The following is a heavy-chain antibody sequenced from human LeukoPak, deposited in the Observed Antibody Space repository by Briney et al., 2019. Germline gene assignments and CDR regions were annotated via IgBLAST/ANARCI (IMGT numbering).Heavy chain of an antibody. CDR3: ARGGLPVFYYYMDV. J-gene: IGHJ6*03. D-gene: IGHD2-15*01. CDR2: INPNSGGT. V-gene: IGHV1-2*02. Sequence: ASVKVSCKASGYTFTGYFMHWVRQAPGQALEWMGWINPNSGGTNYAQKFQGRVTMTTDTSVSTAYMDLSRLTSDDTAVYYCARGGLPVFYYYMDVWGKGTTVTISS. CDR1: GYTFTGYF.